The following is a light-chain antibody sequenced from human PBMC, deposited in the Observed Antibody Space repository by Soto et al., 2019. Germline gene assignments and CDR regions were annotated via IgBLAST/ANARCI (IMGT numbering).Light chain of an antibody. CDR3: QQYGSSPPIT. CDR1: HSVSSSY. CDR2: GAS. V-gene: IGKV3-20*01. Sequence: EIVLTQSPGTLSLSPGERATLSCRASHSVSSSYLAWYQQKPGQAPRLLIYGASSRATGIPDRFSGSWSGTDFTLTISRLEPEDFAVYYCQQYGSSPPITFGQGTRLEMK. J-gene: IGKJ5*01.